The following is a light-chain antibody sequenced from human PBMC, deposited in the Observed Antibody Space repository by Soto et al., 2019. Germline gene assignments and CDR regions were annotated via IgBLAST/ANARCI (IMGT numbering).Light chain of an antibody. CDR1: QSVSSN. CDR3: QQYNNWPPWT. J-gene: IGKJ1*01. V-gene: IGKV3-15*01. CDR2: GAS. Sequence: EIVMTQSPATLSVSTGERATLSCRASQSVSSNLALYQQKPGQAPRLIIYGASTRATGIPARFSGSGSGTEFTLTIRSLKSEDFAVYYCQQYNNWPPWTFGQGTKVEIK.